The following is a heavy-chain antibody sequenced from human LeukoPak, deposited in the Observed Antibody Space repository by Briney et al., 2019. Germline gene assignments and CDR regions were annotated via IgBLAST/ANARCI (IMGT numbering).Heavy chain of an antibody. V-gene: IGHV3-53*01. Sequence: GGSLRLSCAASGFTVSTNYMSWVRQAPGKGLEWVSIIYSGGSTSYADSVKGRFTISRDISKNTLFLQMSSLRAEDTAVYYCAGSPRIYDSSGYYLVEYFDLWGRGTLVTVSS. J-gene: IGHJ2*01. CDR2: IYSGGST. CDR1: GFTVSTNY. CDR3: AGSPRIYDSSGYYLVEYFDL. D-gene: IGHD3-22*01.